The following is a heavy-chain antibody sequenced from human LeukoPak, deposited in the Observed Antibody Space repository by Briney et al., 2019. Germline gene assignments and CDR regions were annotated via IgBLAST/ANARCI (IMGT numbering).Heavy chain of an antibody. V-gene: IGHV3-7*01. CDR3: ARDGGWSNSRYFDY. D-gene: IGHD6-19*01. Sequence: GGSLRLSCAASGFTFSSYWMSWVRQAPGKGLEWVANIKQDGSEKYYVDSVKGRFTISRDNAKNSLYLQMNSLRAEDTAVYYCARDGGWSNSRYFDYWGQGTLVTVSS. CDR1: GFTFSSYW. J-gene: IGHJ4*02. CDR2: IKQDGSEK.